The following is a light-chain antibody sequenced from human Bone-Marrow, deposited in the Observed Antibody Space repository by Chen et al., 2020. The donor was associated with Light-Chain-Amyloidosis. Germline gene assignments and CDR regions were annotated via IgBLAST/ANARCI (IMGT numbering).Light chain of an antibody. CDR2: EVN. CDR1: SSDVGNYNL. Sequence: QSALPQPASVSGSPGQSITISCTGTSSDVGNYNLVSWYQHHPGKAPTLMISEVNNRPSGVSNRFSGSKSGNTASLTIAGLQAEDEADYYCSSYAGSTMFFVFGTGTKVTGL. CDR3: SSYAGSTMFFV. J-gene: IGLJ1*01. V-gene: IGLV2-23*02.